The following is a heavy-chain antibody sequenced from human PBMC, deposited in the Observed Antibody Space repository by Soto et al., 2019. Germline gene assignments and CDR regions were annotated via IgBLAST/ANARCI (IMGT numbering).Heavy chain of an antibody. CDR2: VKNNGGAT. V-gene: IGHV3-15*07. J-gene: IGHJ5*02. Sequence: EVQLVESGGDLVKPGGSRRLSCAASGFIFSHAWFHWVRQPPGKGLELVGRVKNNGGATDYAASVKGRFTISRDDSKDTVYLQMSSLRTEDTAIYYCAADLGPAYDSNNWFDPWGQGTLVNVSS. D-gene: IGHD2-21*01. CDR1: GFIFSHAW. CDR3: AADLGPAYDSNNWFDP.